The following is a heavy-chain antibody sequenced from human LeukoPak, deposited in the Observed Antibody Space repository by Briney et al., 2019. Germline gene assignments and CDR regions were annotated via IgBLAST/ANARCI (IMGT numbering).Heavy chain of an antibody. CDR1: GGSVSSGSYY. CDR3: ARTPWASHFDY. Sequence: SETLSLTCTVSGGSVSSGSYYWSWIRQPPGKGLEWIGYVYYSGSTNYNPSLKSRVTISVDTSKNQFSLKLSSVTAADTAVYYCARTPWASHFDYWGQGTLVTVSS. CDR2: VYYSGST. J-gene: IGHJ4*02. D-gene: IGHD2-15*01. V-gene: IGHV4-61*01.